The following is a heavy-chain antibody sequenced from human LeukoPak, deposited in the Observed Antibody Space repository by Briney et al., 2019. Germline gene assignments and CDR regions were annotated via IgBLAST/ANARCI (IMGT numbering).Heavy chain of an antibody. J-gene: IGHJ3*02. CDR3: ARTLSRDSGDSFDI. D-gene: IGHD1-26*01. V-gene: IGHV3-21*01. CDR1: GFTFSRYW. CDR2: IPSSSTYI. Sequence: SGGSLRLSCAASGFTFSRYWMHWVRQAPGKGLVWVSFIPSSSTYIYYAGSVKGRFTISRDNAKNSLHLQMNSLRAEDTAVYYCARTLSRDSGDSFDIWGQGTMVTVSS.